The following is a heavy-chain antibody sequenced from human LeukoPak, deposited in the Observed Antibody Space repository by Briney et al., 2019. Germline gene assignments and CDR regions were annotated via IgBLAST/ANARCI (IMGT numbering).Heavy chain of an antibody. D-gene: IGHD3-16*01. Sequence: GGSLRLSCAASGFTFSSYWMHWVCQAPGKGLVWVSRINSEGSSTTYADSVRGRFTISRDNGKSTLYLHMNSLRAEDTAVYYCARVGGGVVTDYYYYYYMDVWGEGTTVTVSS. J-gene: IGHJ6*03. CDR2: INSEGSST. CDR3: ARVGGGVVTDYYYYYYMDV. V-gene: IGHV3-74*01. CDR1: GFTFSSYW.